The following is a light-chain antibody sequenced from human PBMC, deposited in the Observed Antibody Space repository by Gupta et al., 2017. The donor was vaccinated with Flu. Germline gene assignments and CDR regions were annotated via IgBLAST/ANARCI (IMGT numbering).Light chain of an antibody. V-gene: IGLV2-14*03. Sequence: QSALTQPASVYGSPGQSIAISRTGSSGDLGGYNYVSWYQQPPGKAPKLIIFDVSNRPSGVSDRFSGSKSATTASLTTTGLQAEEEADDYCTSYTTTNNLVVFGGGTKLTVL. CDR2: DVS. CDR3: TSYTTTNNLVV. J-gene: IGLJ2*01. CDR1: SGDLGGYNY.